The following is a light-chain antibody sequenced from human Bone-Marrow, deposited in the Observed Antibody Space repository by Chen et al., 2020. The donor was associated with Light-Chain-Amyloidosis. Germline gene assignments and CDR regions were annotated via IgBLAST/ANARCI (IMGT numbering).Light chain of an antibody. V-gene: IGKV1-5*03. J-gene: IGKJ3*01. Sequence: DIQMTQSPSTLSASVGDRVTITCRASQSISTWLAWYQQKTGKAPKLLIYKASSLESGVPSRFSGSGSGTEFTLTNSSLQPDDFATYYCQQYDSYPRTFGPGTKVDIK. CDR1: QSISTW. CDR3: QQYDSYPRT. CDR2: KAS.